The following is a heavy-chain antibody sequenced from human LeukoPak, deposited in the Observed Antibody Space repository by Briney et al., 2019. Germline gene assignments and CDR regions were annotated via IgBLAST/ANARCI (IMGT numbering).Heavy chain of an antibody. D-gene: IGHD6-13*01. CDR2: ISSSSSYI. Sequence: SGGSLRLSCAASGFTFSSYSMNWVRQAPGKGLEWVSSISSSSSYIYYADSVKGRFTISRDNAKNSLYLQMNSLRAEDTAVYYCARDDSIAAAGTRIWDYWGQGTLVTVSS. J-gene: IGHJ4*02. CDR1: GFTFSSYS. CDR3: ARDDSIAAAGTRIWDY. V-gene: IGHV3-21*01.